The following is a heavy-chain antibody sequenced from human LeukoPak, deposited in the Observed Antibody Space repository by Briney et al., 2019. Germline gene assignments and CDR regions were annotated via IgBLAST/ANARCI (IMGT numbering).Heavy chain of an antibody. CDR3: AKWWGYYDSSGYYSRLYFDY. CDR2: ISGSGGGT. Sequence: GGSLRLSCAASGFTFSSYAMSWVRQAPGKELEWVSAISGSGGGTYYADSVTGRFTISRDNSKNTLYLQMNSLRADDTAVYYCAKWWGYYDSSGYYSRLYFDYWGQGTLVTVSS. CDR1: GFTFSSYA. J-gene: IGHJ4*02. V-gene: IGHV3-23*01. D-gene: IGHD3-22*01.